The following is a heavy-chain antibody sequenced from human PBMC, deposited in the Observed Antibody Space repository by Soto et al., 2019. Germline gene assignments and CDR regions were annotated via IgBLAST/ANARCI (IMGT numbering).Heavy chain of an antibody. CDR1: GFTFSNYA. D-gene: IGHD3-3*01. Sequence: EVQLLDSGGGLVQPGGSLRLSCVASGFTFSNYAMRWVRQAPGKGLEWVSAISASGGTTYYADSVKGRFTISRDNSKNTLYLQMNSLGFEDTAVYYCAKAGGCGSYDCNYYMDVWGRVTTLTVSS. J-gene: IGHJ6*03. V-gene: IGHV3-23*01. CDR3: AKAGGCGSYDCNYYMDV. CDR2: ISASGGTT.